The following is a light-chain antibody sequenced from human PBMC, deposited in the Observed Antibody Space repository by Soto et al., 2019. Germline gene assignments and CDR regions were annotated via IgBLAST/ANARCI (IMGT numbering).Light chain of an antibody. Sequence: DIVLTQSPGTLSVSPGERATLSCRASQTLTNISLVWYQQGPGQAPRLLVYEASSRATGISNRFSGSGSGSDFTLTINNLEPGDSAVYYWQQYGHSPLTFGGGTKVEIK. CDR2: EAS. CDR1: QTLTNIS. V-gene: IGKV3-20*01. CDR3: QQYGHSPLT. J-gene: IGKJ4*01.